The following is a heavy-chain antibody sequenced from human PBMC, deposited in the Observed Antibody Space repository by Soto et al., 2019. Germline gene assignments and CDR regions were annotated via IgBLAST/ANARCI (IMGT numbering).Heavy chain of an antibody. V-gene: IGHV1-46*01. CDR3: ARGIRSNSSSWYIGEYFQH. CDR2: INPSGGST. D-gene: IGHD6-13*01. CDR1: GYTFTSYY. Sequence: ASVKVSCKASGYTFTSYYMHWVRQAPGQGPEWMGIINPSGGSTSYAQKFQGRVTMTRDTSTSTVYMELSSLRSEDTAVYYCARGIRSNSSSWYIGEYFQHWGQGTLVTVSS. J-gene: IGHJ1*01.